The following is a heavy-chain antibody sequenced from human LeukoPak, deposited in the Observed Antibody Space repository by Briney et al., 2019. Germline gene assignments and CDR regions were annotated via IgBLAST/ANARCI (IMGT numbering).Heavy chain of an antibody. CDR1: EYTVAACY. CDR2: INPNTGGP. J-gene: IGHJ4*02. V-gene: IGHV1-2*02. D-gene: IGHD1-26*01. CDR3: ARHRNSQSTGAGDY. Sequence: ASVKVSCKASEYTVAACYIHWVRQAPGQGLEWMGWINPNTGGPFYAQKFQGRVTMTWDTSITTAYMELTRVTSDDTATYYCARHRNSQSTGAGDYWGQGTLVTVSS.